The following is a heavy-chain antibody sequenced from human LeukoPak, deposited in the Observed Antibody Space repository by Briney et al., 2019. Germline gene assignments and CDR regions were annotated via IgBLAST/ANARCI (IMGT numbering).Heavy chain of an antibody. CDR1: GFTVSSNY. Sequence: GGSLRLSCAASGFTVSSNYMSWVRQAPGKGLEWVSVIYSGGSTYYADSVKGRFTISRDNSKNTLYLQMNSLRAEDTAVYYCAGDTNLYYYGSGSMNWGQGALVTVSS. V-gene: IGHV3-66*01. CDR2: IYSGGST. J-gene: IGHJ4*02. D-gene: IGHD3-10*01. CDR3: AGDTNLYYYGSGSMN.